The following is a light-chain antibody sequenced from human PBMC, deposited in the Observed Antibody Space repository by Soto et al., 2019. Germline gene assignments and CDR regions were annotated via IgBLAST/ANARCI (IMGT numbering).Light chain of an antibody. CDR3: SSYTGSRTLV. CDR1: SSGVGGSNY. J-gene: IGLJ2*01. Sequence: QSALTQPASVSGSPGQSITISCTGTSSGVGGSNYVSWYQQHPVKATKLMIYDVSNRVSGVSNRFSGSKSGNTASLNISWLQAEDEADYYCSSYTGSRTLVFGGGTKRTVL. V-gene: IGLV2-14*01. CDR2: DVS.